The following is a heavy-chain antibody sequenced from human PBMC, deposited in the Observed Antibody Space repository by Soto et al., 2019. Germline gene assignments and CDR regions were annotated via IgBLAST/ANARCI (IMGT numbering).Heavy chain of an antibody. CDR3: ARDLEFGGYCSGGSCYPAN. CDR2: ISYDGSNK. J-gene: IGHJ4*02. Sequence: PGGSLRLSCAASGFTFSNYAMHWVRQAPGKGLEWVAVISYDGSNKYYADSVKGRFTISRDNSKNTLYLQMNSLRAEDTAAYYCARDLEFGGYCSGGSCYPANWGQGTPVTVSS. CDR1: GFTFSNYA. V-gene: IGHV3-30-3*01. D-gene: IGHD2-15*01.